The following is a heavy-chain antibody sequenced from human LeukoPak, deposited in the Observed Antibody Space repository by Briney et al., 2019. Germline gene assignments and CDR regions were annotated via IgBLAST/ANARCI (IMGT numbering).Heavy chain of an antibody. D-gene: IGHD1-26*01. V-gene: IGHV4-59*12. CDR2: IHYTGST. CDR3: ARGSVGASFDY. Sequence: PSETLSLTCTVSGGSITSNYWTWIRQPPGKGLEWIGYIHYTGSTNYNPSLKSRVTISVDTSKIQFSLKLTSVTAADTAVYYCARGSVGASFDYWGQGTLVTVSS. CDR1: GGSITSNY. J-gene: IGHJ4*02.